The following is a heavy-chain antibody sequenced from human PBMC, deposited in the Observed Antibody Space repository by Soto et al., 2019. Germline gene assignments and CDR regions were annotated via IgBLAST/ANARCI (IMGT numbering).Heavy chain of an antibody. CDR2: IIPIFGTA. J-gene: IGHJ5*02. D-gene: IGHD2-21*02. Sequence: QVQLVQSGAEAKKHGSSVKVSCKASGGTFSSYAISWVRQAPGQGLEWMGGIIPIFGTANYAQKFQGRVTITADESTSTGYMGLSSLRSEDTAVYYCAIGGDCGGDCDTNWFDPCGQGTLVTVSS. CDR3: AIGGDCGGDCDTNWFDP. CDR1: GGTFSSYA. V-gene: IGHV1-69*12.